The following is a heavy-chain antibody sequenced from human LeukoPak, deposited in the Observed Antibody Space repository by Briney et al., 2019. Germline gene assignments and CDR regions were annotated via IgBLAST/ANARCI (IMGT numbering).Heavy chain of an antibody. Sequence: GGSLRLSCAVSGFTLSNYGMSRVRQAPGKGREWVAGTSGSGGSTNYADSVKGRFTISRDNLKNTLYLQMNSLRAEDTAVYFCARRGVVIRVILVGFHKEAYYFDSWGQGALVTVSS. J-gene: IGHJ4*02. V-gene: IGHV3-23*01. D-gene: IGHD3-10*01. CDR2: TSGSGGST. CDR1: GFTLSNYG. CDR3: ARRGVVIRVILVGFHKEAYYFDS.